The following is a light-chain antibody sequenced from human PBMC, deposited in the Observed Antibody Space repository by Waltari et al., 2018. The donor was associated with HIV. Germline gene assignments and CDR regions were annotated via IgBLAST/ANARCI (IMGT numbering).Light chain of an antibody. Sequence: IVLTQSPGTLSLSPGEGATLSCRASQSVRNNYLAWYQQQTGQAPRLLTYGASTRAAGIPDRFSGSGSGADFTLTISRLEPEDFAVYYCQQYGGLPITFGQGTRLEIK. CDR1: QSVRNNY. J-gene: IGKJ5*01. CDR2: GAS. CDR3: QQYGGLPIT. V-gene: IGKV3-20*01.